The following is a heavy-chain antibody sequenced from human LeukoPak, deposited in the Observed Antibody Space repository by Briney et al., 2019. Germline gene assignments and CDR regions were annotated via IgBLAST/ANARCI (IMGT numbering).Heavy chain of an antibody. D-gene: IGHD5-18*01. V-gene: IGHV3-23*01. Sequence: GGSLRLSCAASGFTFSGCAMGWARQAPGKGLEWVSVISGGGGSTYYADSVKGRFTISRDNSKNTLYLQMNSLRAEDTAVYYCARSWIQLWLLGYWGQGTLVTVSS. CDR1: GFTFSGCA. CDR3: ARSWIQLWLLGY. J-gene: IGHJ4*02. CDR2: ISGGGGST.